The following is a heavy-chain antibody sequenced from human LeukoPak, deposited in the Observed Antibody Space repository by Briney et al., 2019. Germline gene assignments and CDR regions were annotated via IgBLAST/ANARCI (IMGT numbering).Heavy chain of an antibody. D-gene: IGHD3-10*01. CDR1: GYTFTRYG. CDR2: IYPGDSDT. V-gene: IGHV5-51*01. Sequence: GASVKVSCKASGYTFTRYGISWVRQMPGKGLEWMGIIYPGDSDTRYSPSFQGQVTISADKSISTAYLQWSSLKASDTAMYYCARHGGGGFGELLPDYWGQGTLVTVSS. J-gene: IGHJ4*02. CDR3: ARHGGGGFGELLPDY.